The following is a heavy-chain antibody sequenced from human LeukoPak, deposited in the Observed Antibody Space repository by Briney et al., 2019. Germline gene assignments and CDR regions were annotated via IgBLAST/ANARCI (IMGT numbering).Heavy chain of an antibody. Sequence: SETLSLTXTVSGGSISSYYWSWIRQPARKGLEWIGRIYTSGSTNYNPSLKSRVTMSVDTSKNQFSLKLSSVTAADTAVYYCARVHPTGYSSSWYPFDYWGQGTLVTVSS. CDR3: ARVHPTGYSSSWYPFDY. CDR1: GGSISSYY. CDR2: IYTSGST. J-gene: IGHJ4*02. V-gene: IGHV4-4*07. D-gene: IGHD6-13*01.